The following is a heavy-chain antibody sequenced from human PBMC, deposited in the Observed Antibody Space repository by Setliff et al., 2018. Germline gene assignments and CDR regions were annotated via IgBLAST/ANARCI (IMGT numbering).Heavy chain of an antibody. J-gene: IGHJ6*03. Sequence: PSETLSLTCTVSGASINNHYWAWIRQPPGKGLEWIGYVSHSGSTDYNPSLRSRVTVSVDTSRIHFSLKLRSVTAADTAVYYCAGAPGRQDYHYMELWGKGTTVTVSS. V-gene: IGHV4-59*11. CDR3: AGAPGRQDYHYMEL. CDR2: VSHSGST. D-gene: IGHD2-15*01. CDR1: GASINNHY.